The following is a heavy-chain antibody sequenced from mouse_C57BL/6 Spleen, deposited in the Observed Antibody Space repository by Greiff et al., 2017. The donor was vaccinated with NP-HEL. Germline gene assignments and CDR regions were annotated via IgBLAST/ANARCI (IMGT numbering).Heavy chain of an antibody. V-gene: IGHV1-64*01. D-gene: IGHD2-4*01. Sequence: QVQLQQPGAELVKPGASVKLSCKASGYTFTSYWMHWVKQRPGRGLEWIGMIHPNSGSTNYNEKFKSKATLTVDKSSSTAYMHLSSLTSEDSAVYYCARWSYYDNYFDYWGQGTTLTVSS. CDR3: ARWSYYDNYFDY. CDR1: GYTFTSYW. CDR2: IHPNSGST. J-gene: IGHJ2*01.